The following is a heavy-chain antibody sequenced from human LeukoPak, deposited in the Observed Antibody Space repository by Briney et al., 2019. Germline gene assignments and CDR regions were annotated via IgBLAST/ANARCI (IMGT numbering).Heavy chain of an antibody. D-gene: IGHD3-9*01. V-gene: IGHV1-69*01. J-gene: IGHJ3*02. CDR3: ARDSPHFNYDILTGSEDAFDI. CDR2: IIPIFGTA. Sequence: GSSVKVSCKASGGTFSSYAISWVRQAPGQGLEWMGGIIPIFGTANYAQKFQGRVTITADESTSTAYMELSSLRSEDTAVYYCARDSPHFNYDILTGSEDAFDIWGQGTMVTVSS. CDR1: GGTFSSYA.